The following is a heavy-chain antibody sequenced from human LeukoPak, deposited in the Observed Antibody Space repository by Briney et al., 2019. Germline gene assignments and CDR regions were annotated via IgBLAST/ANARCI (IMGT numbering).Heavy chain of an antibody. CDR3: ARLRSSSSSGLEFNWFDP. D-gene: IGHD6-6*01. CDR1: GGAISSHY. Sequence: SETLSLTCTVSGGAISSHYWSWIRQPPGKGLEWIGYIYYSGSTNYNPSLKSRVTISVDTSKNQFSLKLSSMTAADTAVYYCARLRSSSSSGLEFNWFDPWGQGTLVTVSS. J-gene: IGHJ5*02. CDR2: IYYSGST. V-gene: IGHV4-59*08.